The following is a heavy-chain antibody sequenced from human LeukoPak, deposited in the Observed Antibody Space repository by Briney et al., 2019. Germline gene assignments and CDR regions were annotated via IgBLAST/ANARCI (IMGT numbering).Heavy chain of an antibody. CDR1: GVSISSGGYY. Sequence: PSQTLSLTCTVSGVSISSGGYYWSWIRQPPGKGLEWIGEIYHSGSTNYNPSLKSRVTISVDKSKNQFSLKLSSVTAADTAVYYCATLAVAGTTEYYYYGMDVWGQGTTVTVSS. D-gene: IGHD6-19*01. CDR3: ATLAVAGTTEYYYYGMDV. V-gene: IGHV4-30-2*01. J-gene: IGHJ6*02. CDR2: IYHSGST.